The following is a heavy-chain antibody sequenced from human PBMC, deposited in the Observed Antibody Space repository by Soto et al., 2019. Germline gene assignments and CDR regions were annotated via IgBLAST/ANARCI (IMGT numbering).Heavy chain of an antibody. V-gene: IGHV3-21*01. CDR1: GFAFSSYT. J-gene: IGHJ4*02. CDR2: ISGSSSYI. D-gene: IGHD4-4*01. CDR3: ARAYSFAFDY. Sequence: GGSLSLSCAASGFAFSSYTMNWVRQAPGKGLEWVSSISGSSSYIYYADSVKGRFTISRDNAKNSLDLQMNSLRAEDTAVYYCARAYSFAFDYWGQGTLVTVSS.